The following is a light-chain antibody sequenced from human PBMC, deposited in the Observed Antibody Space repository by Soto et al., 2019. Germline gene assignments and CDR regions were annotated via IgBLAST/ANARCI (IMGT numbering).Light chain of an antibody. Sequence: QSALTQSASVSGSPGQSITISCTGTSSDVDGYNYVSWYQQHPGKAPKLMIYDVSNRPSGVSNRFSGSKSGNTASLTISGLQAEDEADYYCSSYTTSSTLVVFGGGTKLTVL. CDR2: DVS. V-gene: IGLV2-14*01. CDR1: SSDVDGYNY. CDR3: SSYTTSSTLVV. J-gene: IGLJ2*01.